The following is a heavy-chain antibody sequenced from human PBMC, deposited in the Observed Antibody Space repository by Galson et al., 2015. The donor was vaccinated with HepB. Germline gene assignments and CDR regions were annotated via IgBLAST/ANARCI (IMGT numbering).Heavy chain of an antibody. Sequence: SVKLSCRASGGTFNSYALSWVRQAPGQGLEWMGRIIPILGIANYAQFFQGRVTITADKSTTSAYMELSSLRSEDTAVYYCARQFTRQLWSGRFDYWGQGTLVTVSS. D-gene: IGHD5-18*01. CDR2: IIPILGIA. CDR3: ARQFTRQLWSGRFDY. CDR1: GGTFNSYA. V-gene: IGHV1-69*04. J-gene: IGHJ4*03.